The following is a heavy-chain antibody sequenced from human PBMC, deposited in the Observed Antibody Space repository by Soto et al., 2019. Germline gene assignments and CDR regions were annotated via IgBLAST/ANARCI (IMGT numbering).Heavy chain of an antibody. CDR1: GFTFSSYG. D-gene: IGHD2-8*01. Sequence: QVQLVESGGGVVQPGRSLRLSCAASGFTFSSYGMHWVRQAPGKGLEWVAVISYDGSNKYYADSVKGRFTISRDNSKNTLYLQMNSLRAEDTAVYYCAKGCMGLDYWGQGTLVTVSS. CDR3: AKGCMGLDY. V-gene: IGHV3-30*18. CDR2: ISYDGSNK. J-gene: IGHJ4*02.